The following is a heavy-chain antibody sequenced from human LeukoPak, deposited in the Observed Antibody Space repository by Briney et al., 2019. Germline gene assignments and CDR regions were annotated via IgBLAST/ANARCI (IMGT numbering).Heavy chain of an antibody. CDR1: GVSFSDYA. Sequence: GGSLRLSCAVSGVSFSDYAMNWVRLAPGTGLQWVSSISGSGGSTYYADSVKGRFSISRDNSKNTLSLQMNSLRAEDTALYYCVKGGQRYDFWRFDYWGQGTVVTVSS. CDR2: ISGSGGST. J-gene: IGHJ4*02. CDR3: VKGGQRYDFWRFDY. V-gene: IGHV3-23*01. D-gene: IGHD3-3*01.